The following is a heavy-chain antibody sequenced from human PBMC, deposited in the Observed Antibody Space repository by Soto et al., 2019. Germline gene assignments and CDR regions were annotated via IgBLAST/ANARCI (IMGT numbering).Heavy chain of an antibody. CDR3: APVGYYDSSLLPFDP. CDR2: IIPIFGTA. D-gene: IGHD3-22*01. CDR1: GGTFSSYA. J-gene: IGHJ5*02. Sequence: VASVKVSCKASGGTFSSYAISWVRQAPGQGLEWMGGIIPIFGTANYAQKFQGRVTITADESTSTAYMELSSLRSEDTAVYYCAPVGYYDSSLLPFDPWGQGTLVTVSS. V-gene: IGHV1-69*13.